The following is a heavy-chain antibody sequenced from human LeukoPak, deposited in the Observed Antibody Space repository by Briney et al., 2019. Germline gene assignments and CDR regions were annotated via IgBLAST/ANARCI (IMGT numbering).Heavy chain of an antibody. CDR3: ARGDSSSWIFDY. D-gene: IGHD6-13*01. Sequence: TSETLSLTCTVSGGSISSYYWSWIRQSAGKGLEWIGRIYTSGSTNYNPSLKSRVTMSVDTSKNQFSLKLSSVTAADTAVYYCARGDSSSWIFDYWGQGTLVTVSS. CDR2: IYTSGST. V-gene: IGHV4-4*07. J-gene: IGHJ4*02. CDR1: GGSISSYY.